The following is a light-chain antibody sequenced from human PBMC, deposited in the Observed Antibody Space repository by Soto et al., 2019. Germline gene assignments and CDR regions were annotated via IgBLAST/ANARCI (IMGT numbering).Light chain of an antibody. CDR1: QSVSSNY. CDR3: QQYGSSFRYT. J-gene: IGKJ2*01. V-gene: IGKV3-20*01. CDR2: GAS. Sequence: EIVLTQSPGTLSLSPGERATLSCRASQSVSSNYLAWYQQKPGQAPRLLIYGASSRATGIPDRFSGSGSGTDFTLTISRLEPEDFEVYYCQQYGSSFRYTFGQGTKLEIK.